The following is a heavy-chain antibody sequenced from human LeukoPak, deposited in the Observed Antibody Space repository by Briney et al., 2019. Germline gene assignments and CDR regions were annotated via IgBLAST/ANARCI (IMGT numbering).Heavy chain of an antibody. V-gene: IGHV1-69*05. CDR2: IIPIFGTA. D-gene: IGHD3-22*01. CDR3: ARSPPHYYDSSGPDY. CDR1: GGTFSSYA. Sequence: SVTVSCKASGGTFSSYAISWVRQAPGQGLEWMGGIIPIFGTANYAQKFQGRVTMTRDTSTSTVYMELSSLRSEDTAVYYCARSPPHYYDSSGPDYWGQGTLVTVSS. J-gene: IGHJ4*02.